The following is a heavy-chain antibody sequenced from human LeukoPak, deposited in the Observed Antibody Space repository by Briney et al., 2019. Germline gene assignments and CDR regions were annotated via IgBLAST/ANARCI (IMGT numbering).Heavy chain of an antibody. V-gene: IGHV4-4*02. CDR3: ARDRRWLEFDY. J-gene: IGHJ4*02. CDR2: IYHSGTT. Sequence: SETLSLTCAVSGGSISSSNWWSWVRQPPGKGLEWIGEIYHSGTTNYNPSLKSRVTISVDKSKNQFSLKLTSVTAADMAVYYCARDRRWLEFDYWGQGTLVTVSS. D-gene: IGHD6-19*01. CDR1: GGSISSSNW.